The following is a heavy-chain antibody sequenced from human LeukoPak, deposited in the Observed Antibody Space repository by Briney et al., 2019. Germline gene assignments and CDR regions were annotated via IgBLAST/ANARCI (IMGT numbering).Heavy chain of an antibody. Sequence: GGSLRLSCAASGFTFSSYSMNWVRQAPGKGLEWVSSISSSSSYIYYADSVKGRFTISRDNAKNSLYLQMISLRAEDTAAYYCVSSGDYEKGYWGQGTLVTVSS. D-gene: IGHD4-17*01. CDR1: GFTFSSYS. CDR2: ISSSSSYI. V-gene: IGHV3-21*01. CDR3: VSSGDYEKGY. J-gene: IGHJ4*02.